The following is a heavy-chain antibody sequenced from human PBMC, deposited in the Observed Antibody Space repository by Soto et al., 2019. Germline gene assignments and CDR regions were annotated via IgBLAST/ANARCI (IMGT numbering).Heavy chain of an antibody. J-gene: IGHJ6*02. CDR2: INPSGGST. CDR3: ARDIESYYDSSGYYYPQRPMDV. V-gene: IGHV1-46*03. CDR1: GYTFTSYA. Sequence: ASVKVSCKASGYTFTSYAMHWVRQAPGQRLEWMGIINPSGGSTSYAQKFQGRVTMTRDTSTSTVYMELSSLRSEDTAVYYCARDIESYYDSSGYYYPQRPMDVWGQGTTVTVSS. D-gene: IGHD3-22*01.